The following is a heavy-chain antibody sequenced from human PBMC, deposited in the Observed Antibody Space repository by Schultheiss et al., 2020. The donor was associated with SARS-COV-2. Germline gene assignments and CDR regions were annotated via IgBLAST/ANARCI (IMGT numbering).Heavy chain of an antibody. CDR2: IYYSGST. D-gene: IGHD6-19*01. CDR1: GGSISSYY. J-gene: IGHJ5*02. Sequence: SETLSLTCTVSGGSISSYYWSWIRQPPGKGLEWIGYIYYSGSTNYNPSLKSRVTISVDKSKNQFSLKLSSVTAADTAVYYCARWGIAVAGTGSNWFDPWGQGTLVTV. V-gene: IGHV4-59*12. CDR3: ARWGIAVAGTGSNWFDP.